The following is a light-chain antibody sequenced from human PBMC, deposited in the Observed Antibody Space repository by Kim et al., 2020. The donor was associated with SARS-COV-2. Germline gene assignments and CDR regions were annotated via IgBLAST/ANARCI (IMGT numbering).Light chain of an antibody. V-gene: IGKV3-15*01. CDR1: QSVSSN. J-gene: IGKJ5*01. CDR2: DAS. Sequence: EIVMTQSPATLSVSPGERATLSCRASQSVSSNLAWYQQKPGQAPRLLIYDASTRATGIPATFSGSGSGTEFTLTISSLQSEDFAVYHCQQYNTLITFGQGTRLEIK. CDR3: QQYNTLIT.